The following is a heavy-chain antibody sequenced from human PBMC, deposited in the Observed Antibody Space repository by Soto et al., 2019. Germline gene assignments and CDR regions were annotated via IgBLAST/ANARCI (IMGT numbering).Heavy chain of an antibody. Sequence: QVQLVQSGTEVKRPGASVKLSCEASGYIFTNYYIHWVRQAPGHGLEWMGIINPRDGSTTFALKFQGRVTLTSDTSTSTVYMELSSLRSEDTAVYYCVRDGYAYGPYNYFDPWGQGTLVTVSS. CDR2: INPRDGST. J-gene: IGHJ5*02. CDR1: GYIFTNYY. D-gene: IGHD5-18*01. CDR3: VRDGYAYGPYNYFDP. V-gene: IGHV1-46*01.